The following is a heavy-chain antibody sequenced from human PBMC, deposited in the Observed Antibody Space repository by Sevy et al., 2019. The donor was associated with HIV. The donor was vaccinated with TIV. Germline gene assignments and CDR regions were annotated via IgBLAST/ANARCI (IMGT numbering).Heavy chain of an antibody. V-gene: IGHV3-7*02. CDR3: VRAIQLAASY. CDR2: INPDGTRI. CDR1: AVTIRDYW. D-gene: IGHD2-15*01. J-gene: IGHJ4*02. Sequence: GGFLRLSCEASAVTIRDYWMSWVRQAPGKGLECVANINPDGTRIYYADSVKGRFTISRDHAKTSVFLQMSRLRAEDTAVYYCVRAIQLAASYWGQGILVTVSS.